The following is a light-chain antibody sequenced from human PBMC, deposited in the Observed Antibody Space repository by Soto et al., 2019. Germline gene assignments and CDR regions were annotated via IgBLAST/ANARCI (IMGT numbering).Light chain of an antibody. Sequence: QSVLTQPPSASGSPGQSVTISCTGTSSDVGGYNYVSWYQQHPGTAPKLMIYEVSKRPSGVPDRFSGSKSGNTASLTVSGLQAEEEADYYCSSYAGSTTYVFGTGTKLTVL. CDR1: SSDVGGYNY. J-gene: IGLJ1*01. CDR3: SSYAGSTTYV. V-gene: IGLV2-8*01. CDR2: EVS.